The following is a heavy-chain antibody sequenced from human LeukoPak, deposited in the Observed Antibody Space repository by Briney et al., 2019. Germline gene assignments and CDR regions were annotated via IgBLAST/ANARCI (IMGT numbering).Heavy chain of an antibody. Sequence: PGGSLRLSCAASGFTFSSYRMTWVRQAPGKGQEWVAKINQNGSEKDYVDSVEGRFTISRDNAKNSLYLQMNSLRAEDTAVYYCAREIYYYMDVWGKGTTVTVSS. CDR2: INQNGSEK. CDR1: GFTFSSYR. CDR3: AREIYYYMDV. J-gene: IGHJ6*03. V-gene: IGHV3-7*01.